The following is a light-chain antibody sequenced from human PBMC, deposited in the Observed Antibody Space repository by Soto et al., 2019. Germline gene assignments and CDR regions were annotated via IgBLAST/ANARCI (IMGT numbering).Light chain of an antibody. J-gene: IGLJ3*02. Sequence: QSVLTQPPSASGTPGQRVTISCSGSSSNIGSDTVNWYQQLPGTALKLLIHRSNQRPSGVPVRFSGSKSGTSASLAISGLQSEDEADYYCVSWDASLTGWVFGGGTKVTVL. CDR1: SSNIGSDT. V-gene: IGLV1-44*01. CDR3: VSWDASLTGWV. CDR2: RSN.